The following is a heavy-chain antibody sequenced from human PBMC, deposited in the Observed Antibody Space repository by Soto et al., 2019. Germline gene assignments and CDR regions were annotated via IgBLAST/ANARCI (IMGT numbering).Heavy chain of an antibody. CDR2: IYSGGKT. CDR3: ARMARLREWLVNAFDM. D-gene: IGHD6-19*01. J-gene: IGHJ3*02. CDR1: GFTVSTNY. Sequence: GGSLRLSCAASGFTVSTNYISWVRQAPGKGLEWVSIIYSGGKTYYADSVKGRFVISRDNSKNTLYLQMNSLRVEDTAVYYCARMARLREWLVNAFDMWGQGTTVTVSS. V-gene: IGHV3-53*01.